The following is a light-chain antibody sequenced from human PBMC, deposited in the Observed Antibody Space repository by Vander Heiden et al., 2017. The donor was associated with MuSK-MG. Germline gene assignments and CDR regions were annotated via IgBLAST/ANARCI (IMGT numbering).Light chain of an antibody. CDR1: NLGSKS. Sequence: SYVLTQPPSVSVSPGKTARIPCGGNNLGSKSVHWYQQKPGQAPVLVIYYDSDRPSGIPERFSGSNSGNTATLTISRVEAGDEADYYCQVWDSSSDPNWVFGRGTKLTVL. J-gene: IGLJ3*02. CDR2: YDS. V-gene: IGLV3-21*04. CDR3: QVWDSSSDPNWV.